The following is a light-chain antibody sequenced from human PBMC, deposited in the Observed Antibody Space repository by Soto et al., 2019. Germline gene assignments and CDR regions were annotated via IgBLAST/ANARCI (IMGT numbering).Light chain of an antibody. J-gene: IGLJ3*02. V-gene: IGLV1-51*01. CDR2: ENN. Sequence: QLVLTQPPSVSAAPGQKVTISCSGSSSNIGDHYVSWYQQLPGAAPKLLIYENNKRPSGIPDRFSGSKSGTSATLGITGLQTGDEADYYCGTWDNSLIAGVFGGGTKLTVL. CDR3: GTWDNSLIAGV. CDR1: SSNIGDHY.